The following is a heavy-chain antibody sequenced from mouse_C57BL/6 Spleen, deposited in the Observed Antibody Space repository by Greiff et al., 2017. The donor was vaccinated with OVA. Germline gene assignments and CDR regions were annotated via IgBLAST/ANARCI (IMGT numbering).Heavy chain of an antibody. CDR2: ISSGGSYT. Sequence: DVMLVESGGDLVKPGGSLKLSCAASGFTFSSYGMSWVRQTPDKRLEWVATISSGGSYTYYPDSVKGRFTISRDNAKNTLYLQMSSLKSEDTAMYYCAREGSTMVYFDYWGQGTTLTVSS. V-gene: IGHV5-6*02. J-gene: IGHJ2*01. CDR1: GFTFSSYG. D-gene: IGHD2-2*01. CDR3: AREGSTMVYFDY.